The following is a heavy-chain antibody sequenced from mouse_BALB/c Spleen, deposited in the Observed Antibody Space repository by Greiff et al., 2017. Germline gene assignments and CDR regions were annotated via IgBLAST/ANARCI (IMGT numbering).Heavy chain of an antibody. CDR3: ARDRGVFDY. J-gene: IGHJ2*01. V-gene: IGHV7-3*02. CDR2: IRNKANGYTT. CDR1: GFTFTDYY. Sequence: EVMLVESGGGLVQPGGSLRLSCATSGFTFTDYYMSWVRQPPGKALEWLGFIRNKANGYTTEYSASVKGRFTISRDNSQSILYLQMNTLRAEDSATYYCARDRGVFDYWGQGTTLTVSS.